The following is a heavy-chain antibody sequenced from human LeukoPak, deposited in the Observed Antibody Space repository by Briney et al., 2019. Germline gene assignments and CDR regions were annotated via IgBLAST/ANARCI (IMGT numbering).Heavy chain of an antibody. V-gene: IGHV3-53*01. CDR1: GLTVSSNY. Sequence: GGSLRLSCAASGLTVSSNYMSWVRQAPGKGLEWVSIIYSGGSTYYADSVKGRFTISRDNSKNTLYLQMNSLRVEDTAVYYCARDLGGNSPFDYWGQGTLVTVSS. CDR3: ARDLGGNSPFDY. D-gene: IGHD4-23*01. CDR2: IYSGGST. J-gene: IGHJ4*02.